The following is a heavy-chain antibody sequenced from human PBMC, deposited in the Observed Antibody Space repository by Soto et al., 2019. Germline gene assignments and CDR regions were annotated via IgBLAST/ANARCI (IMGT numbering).Heavy chain of an antibody. J-gene: IGHJ4*02. Sequence: EVQLVESGGGLVQPGGSLRLSCAASGFTFSSYSMNWVRQAPGKGLEWVSYIRSSSSTIYYADSVKGRFTISRDNAKNSLYLQMNSLRAEDTAVYYCARGVVVAGTDYWGQGTLVTVSS. D-gene: IGHD2-15*01. CDR1: GFTFSSYS. V-gene: IGHV3-48*01. CDR3: ARGVVVAGTDY. CDR2: IRSSSSTI.